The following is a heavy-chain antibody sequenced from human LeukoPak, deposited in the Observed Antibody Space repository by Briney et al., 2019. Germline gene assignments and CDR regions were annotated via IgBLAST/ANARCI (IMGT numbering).Heavy chain of an antibody. CDR3: AKDGPVVSYYYYYMDV. CDR1: GFTFSSYA. V-gene: IGHV3-30*04. D-gene: IGHD2-2*01. Sequence: GGSLRLSCAASGFTFSSYAMHWVRQAPGKRLEWVAVISYDGSNKYYADSVKGRFTISRDNSKNTLYLQMNSLRAEDTAVYYCAKDGPVVSYYYYYMDVWGKGATVTISS. J-gene: IGHJ6*03. CDR2: ISYDGSNK.